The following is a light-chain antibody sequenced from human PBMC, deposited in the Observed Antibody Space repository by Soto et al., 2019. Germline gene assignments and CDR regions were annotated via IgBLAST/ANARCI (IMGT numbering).Light chain of an antibody. CDR3: QQRSNWRT. CDR1: QSFSSY. V-gene: IGKV3-11*01. Sequence: EIVLTQSPATLSLSPGERATHSCRASQSFSSYLAWYQQKPGQAPRLLIYVASNRATGIPARFSGSGSGTDFTLTISSLEPEDFAVYYCQQRSNWRTFGQGTKVDIK. J-gene: IGKJ1*01. CDR2: VAS.